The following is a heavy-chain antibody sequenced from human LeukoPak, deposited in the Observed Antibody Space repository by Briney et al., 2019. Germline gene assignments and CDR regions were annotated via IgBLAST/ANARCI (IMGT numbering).Heavy chain of an antibody. CDR2: IWYDGSNK. V-gene: IGHV3-33*01. CDR3: ARDASYGDYTNWFDP. Sequence: GGSLRLSCAASGYSFSSNAMHWVRQAPGKGLEWVAVIWYDGSNKYYADSVKGRFTISRDNSKNTLYLQMNSLRAEDTAVYYCARDASYGDYTNWFDPWGQGTLVTVSS. CDR1: GYSFSSNA. J-gene: IGHJ5*02. D-gene: IGHD4-17*01.